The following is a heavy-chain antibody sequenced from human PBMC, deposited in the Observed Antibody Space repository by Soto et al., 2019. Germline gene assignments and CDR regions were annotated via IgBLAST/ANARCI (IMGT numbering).Heavy chain of an antibody. CDR3: AGWGGHDYKY. D-gene: IGHD4-4*01. V-gene: IGHV3-7*03. J-gene: IGHJ4*02. Sequence: EVQLVQSGGGLVQPGGSLRLSCVGSGFTFTDFYMNWVRQAPGKGLEWVANIRPDGSVPNYVESVKGRLTTSRDNAKNSLFLQMNSLRAADTAVYYYAGWGGHDYKYWGQGILVTVSS. CDR2: IRPDGSVP. CDR1: GFTFTDFY.